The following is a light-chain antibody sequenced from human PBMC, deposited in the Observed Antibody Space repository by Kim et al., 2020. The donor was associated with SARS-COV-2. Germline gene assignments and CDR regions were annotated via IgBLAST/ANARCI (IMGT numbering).Light chain of an antibody. J-gene: IGLJ2*01. CDR2: QDS. V-gene: IGLV3-1*01. CDR3: QAWDSSKVV. Sequence: SVSPGQTASITCSGDKLGDKYARWYQQKPGQSPVLVIYQDSKRPSGIPERISGSNSGNTATLTISGTQAMDEADYYCQAWDSSKVVFGGGTKLTVL. CDR1: KLGDKY.